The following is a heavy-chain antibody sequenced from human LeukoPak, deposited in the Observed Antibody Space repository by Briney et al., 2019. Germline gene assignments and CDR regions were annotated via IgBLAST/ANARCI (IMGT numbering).Heavy chain of an antibody. J-gene: IGHJ4*02. D-gene: IGHD6-19*01. CDR3: ARDGEVIAVAETSFDY. Sequence: ASVKVSCKASGYTFTSYGISWVRQAPGQGLXXXXXXSAYNGNTNYAQKLQGRVTMTTDTSTSTAYMELRSLRSDDTAVYYCARDGEVIAVAETSFDYWGQGTLVTVSS. CDR1: GYTFTSYG. V-gene: IGHV1-18*04. CDR2: XSAYNGNT.